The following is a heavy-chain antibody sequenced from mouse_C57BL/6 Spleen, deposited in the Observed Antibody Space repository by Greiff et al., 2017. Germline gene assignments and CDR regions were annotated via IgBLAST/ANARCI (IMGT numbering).Heavy chain of an antibody. CDR1: GYTFTSYW. V-gene: IGHV1-7*01. CDR2: INPSSGYT. CDR3: AHYCGSSLSYWYFDV. J-gene: IGHJ1*03. D-gene: IGHD1-1*01. Sequence: QVQLQQSGAELAKPGASVKLSCKASGYTFTSYWMHWVKQRPGQGLEWIGYINPSSGYTKYNQKFKDKDTLTADKSSSTAYMQLSSLTYEDSAVYYCAHYCGSSLSYWYFDVWGTGTTVTVAS.